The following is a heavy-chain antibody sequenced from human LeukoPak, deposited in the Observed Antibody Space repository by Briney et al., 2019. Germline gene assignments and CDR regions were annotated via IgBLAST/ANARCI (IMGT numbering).Heavy chain of an antibody. CDR1: GEPFNDYY. J-gene: IGHJ3*02. CDR3: ARDHYDFWSGYHRHDAFDI. V-gene: IGHV4-34*01. Sequence: PSETLSLTCVVSGEPFNDYYWSWIRQPPGKGLEWIGSIYYSGSTYYNPSLKSRVTISVDKSKNQFSLKLSSVTAADTAVYYCARDHYDFWSGYHRHDAFDIWGQGTMVTVSS. D-gene: IGHD3-3*01. CDR2: IYYSGST.